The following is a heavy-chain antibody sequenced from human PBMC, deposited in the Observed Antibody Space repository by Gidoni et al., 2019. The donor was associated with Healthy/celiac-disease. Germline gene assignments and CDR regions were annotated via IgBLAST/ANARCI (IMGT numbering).Heavy chain of an antibody. CDR1: GYSFTSYW. CDR2: IYPGDSDT. J-gene: IGHJ4*02. D-gene: IGHD3-22*01. V-gene: IGHV5-51*01. Sequence: EVQLVQSGAEVKKPGESLKISCTGSGYSFTSYWIGRVRQMPGKGLEWMGIIYPGDSDTRYSPSFQGQVTISADKSISTAYLQWSSLKASDTAMYYCARTLYYYDSSGPFDYWGQGTLVTVSS. CDR3: ARTLYYYDSSGPFDY.